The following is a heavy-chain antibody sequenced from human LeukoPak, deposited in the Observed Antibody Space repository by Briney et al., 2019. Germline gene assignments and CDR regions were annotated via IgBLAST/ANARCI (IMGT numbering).Heavy chain of an antibody. V-gene: IGHV3-30*03. CDR1: GFTFSSYG. Sequence: GGSLRLSCAASGFTFSSYGMHWVRQAPGKGLEWVAVISYDGSNKYYADSVKGRFTISRDNSKNTLYLQMNSLRADDTAVYYCARDDGIRTVDYWGQGTLVTVHS. CDR3: ARDDGIRTVDY. CDR2: ISYDGSNK. J-gene: IGHJ4*02.